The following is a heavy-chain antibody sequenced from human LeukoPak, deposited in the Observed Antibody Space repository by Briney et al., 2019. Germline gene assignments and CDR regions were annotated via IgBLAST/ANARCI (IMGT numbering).Heavy chain of an antibody. CDR1: GFTFSSYA. J-gene: IGHJ4*02. CDR3: AKDLLGRAGYYNLDY. CDR2: ISGSGGST. D-gene: IGHD3-9*01. V-gene: IGHV3-23*01. Sequence: PGGSLRLSCAVSGFTFSSYAMSWVRQAPGKGLEWVSAISGSGGSTYYADSVKGRFTISRDNSKNTLYPQMNSLRAEDTAVYYCAKDLLGRAGYYNLDYWGQGTLVTVSS.